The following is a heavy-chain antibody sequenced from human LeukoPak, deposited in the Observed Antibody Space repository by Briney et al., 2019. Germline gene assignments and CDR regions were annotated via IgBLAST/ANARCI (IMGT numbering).Heavy chain of an antibody. D-gene: IGHD3-22*01. CDR2: INPSGGST. CDR3: ARDRYYDSSGYYYGLDY. CDR1: GYTFTSYG. J-gene: IGHJ4*02. V-gene: IGHV1-46*01. Sequence: GASVKVSCKASGYTFTSYGISWVRQAPGQGLEWMGIINPSGGSTSYAQKFQGRVTMTRDMSTSTVYMELSSLRSEDTAVYYCARDRYYDSSGYYYGLDYWGQGTLVTVSS.